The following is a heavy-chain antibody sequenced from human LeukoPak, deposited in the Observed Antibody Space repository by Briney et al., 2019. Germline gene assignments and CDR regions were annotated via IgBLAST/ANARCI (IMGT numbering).Heavy chain of an antibody. D-gene: IGHD5-12*01. CDR3: AAQYSGYVRLDY. Sequence: SETLSLTCTVSGGSISSSSYYWGWIRQPPGKGLEWIGSIYYSGSTYYNLSLKSRVTISVDTSKNQCSLKLSSVTAADTAVYYCAAQYSGYVRLDYWGQGTLVTVSS. CDR2: IYYSGST. V-gene: IGHV4-39*01. CDR1: GGSISSSSYY. J-gene: IGHJ4*02.